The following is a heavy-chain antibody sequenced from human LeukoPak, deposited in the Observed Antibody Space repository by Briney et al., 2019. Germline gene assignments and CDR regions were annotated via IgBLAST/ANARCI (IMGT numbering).Heavy chain of an antibody. CDR1: GLTGSHNY. J-gene: IGHJ4*02. Sequence: GGSLRLSCAASGLTGSHNYVSWVRQAPGKGLEWVSAIHTSGDTCYADSVKGRFTISRDNSKNTSYLQMNRLRVEDTAVYYCAKDKDNWNDGLDCWGQGTRVTVSS. CDR2: IHTSGDT. V-gene: IGHV3-53*01. CDR3: AKDKDNWNDGLDC. D-gene: IGHD1-1*01.